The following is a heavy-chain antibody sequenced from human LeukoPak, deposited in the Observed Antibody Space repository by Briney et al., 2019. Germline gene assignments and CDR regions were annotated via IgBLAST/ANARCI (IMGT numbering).Heavy chain of an antibody. J-gene: IGHJ4*02. Sequence: GGSLRLSCAASGFTFSSYGMHWVRQTPGKGLEWVAAISYDGSNKYYADSVKGRFTISRDNSKNTLYLQMNSLRAEDTAMYYCARGSGYKYDFTGRERTKSRLDYWGQGTLAAVSS. CDR2: ISYDGSNK. D-gene: IGHD3/OR15-3a*01. CDR3: ARGSGYKYDFTGRERTKSRLDY. V-gene: IGHV3-30*19. CDR1: GFTFSSYG.